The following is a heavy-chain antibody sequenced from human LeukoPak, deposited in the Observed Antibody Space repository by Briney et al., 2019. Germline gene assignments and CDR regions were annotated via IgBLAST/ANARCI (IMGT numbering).Heavy chain of an antibody. CDR2: IYSGGST. D-gene: IGHD3-22*01. CDR1: GFTFSSYA. J-gene: IGHJ4*02. CDR3: ARGVRSGYHLLPFCY. V-gene: IGHV3-66*01. Sequence: PGGSLRLSCAASGFTFSSYAMSWVRQAPGKGLEWVSVIYSGGSTYYADSVKGRFTISRDNSKNTLYLQMNSLRAEDTAVYYCARGVRSGYHLLPFCYWGQGTLVTVSS.